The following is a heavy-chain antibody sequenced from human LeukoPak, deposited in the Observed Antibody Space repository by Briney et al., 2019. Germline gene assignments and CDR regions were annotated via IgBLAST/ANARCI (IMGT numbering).Heavy chain of an antibody. J-gene: IGHJ4*02. CDR2: ISAYNGNT. CDR3: ARARIAAAHDY. V-gene: IGHV1-18*01. D-gene: IGHD6-13*01. Sequence: GAAVPVSCKSSGYTFTSYGISGVRQSPGQELEWMGCISAYNGNTNYAQKLQGRVNMTTDTSTSTAYMERRDLRSDDTAVYYCARARIAAAHDYWGQGTLVTVSS. CDR1: GYTFTSYG.